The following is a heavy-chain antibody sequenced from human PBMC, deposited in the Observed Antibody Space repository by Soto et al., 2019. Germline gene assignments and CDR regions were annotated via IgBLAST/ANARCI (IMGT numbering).Heavy chain of an antibody. CDR2: IQQGGGT. CDR1: GGSFNPYY. Sequence: QVQVQQWGAGLLKPSETLSLTCAVYGGSFNPYYWSWVRQPPGKGLEWIAEIQQGGGTYYNPSLKSRIAISLDTSKSQFSLNLNSVNDAETAVYYCAIGQGGTNYWSQGSLVIVSS. CDR3: AIGQGGTNY. J-gene: IGHJ4*02. V-gene: IGHV4-34*02. D-gene: IGHD3-16*01.